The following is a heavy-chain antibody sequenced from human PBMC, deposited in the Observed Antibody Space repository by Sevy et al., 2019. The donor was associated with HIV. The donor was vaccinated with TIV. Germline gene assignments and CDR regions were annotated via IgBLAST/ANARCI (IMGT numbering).Heavy chain of an antibody. CDR1: GYTFITYY. J-gene: IGHJ6*02. CDR3: ARDRDLSGSYLEYYYYAMDV. D-gene: IGHD1-26*01. Sequence: ASVKVSCKASGYTFITYYVHWVRQAPGQGLEWMGLIDPSGSTRYAQKFQGRVSMTGDTCTTTVYMELSSLTSEDTAVYYCARDRDLSGSYLEYYYYAMDVWGQGTTVTVSS. CDR2: IDPSGST. V-gene: IGHV1-46*01.